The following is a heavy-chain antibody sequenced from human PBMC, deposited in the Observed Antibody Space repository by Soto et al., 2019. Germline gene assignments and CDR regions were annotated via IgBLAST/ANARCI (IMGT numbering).Heavy chain of an antibody. CDR1: GCTFSNYA. J-gene: IGHJ6*02. CDR3: AREWGVTAADEYYYGMDL. Sequence: QVQLVQSGAELKKPGSSVMLSCKASGCTFSNYAISWVRQAPGQGLEWMGGIILIFGTANYAQKFQGRVTMPAVESTSTAHMELSSLRSDYTAVDYWAREWGVTAADEYYYGMDLWCQATAVTVSS. V-gene: IGHV1-69*12. CDR2: IILIFGTA. D-gene: IGHD6-13*01.